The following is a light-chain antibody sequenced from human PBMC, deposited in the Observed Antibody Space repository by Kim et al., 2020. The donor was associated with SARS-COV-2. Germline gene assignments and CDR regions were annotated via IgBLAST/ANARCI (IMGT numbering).Light chain of an antibody. V-gene: IGLV2-11*01. CDR2: DVT. Sequence: GQSVTISCTGTSSDVGGYNYVSWYQHHPGKTPKVLIYDVTKRPSGVPDRFSGSKSGNTASLTISGLQAEDEADYYCFSYAGTNTVIFGAGTQLTVL. CDR3: FSYAGTNTVI. CDR1: SSDVGGYNY. J-gene: IGLJ2*01.